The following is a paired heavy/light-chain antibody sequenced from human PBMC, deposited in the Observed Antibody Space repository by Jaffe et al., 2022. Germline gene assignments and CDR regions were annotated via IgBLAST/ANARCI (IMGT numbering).Light chain of an antibody. J-gene: IGLJ3*02. CDR3: QVWDSSSDWV. CDR1: NIGSKS. CDR2: DDS. V-gene: IGLV3-21*02. Sequence: SYVLTQSPSVSVAPGQTARITCGGNNIGSKSVQWYQQKPGQAPVLVVYDDSDRPSGIPERFSGSNSGNTATLTISRVEAGDEADYYCQVWDSSSDWVFGGGTKLTVL.
Heavy chain of an antibody. Sequence: EVQLVESGGGLVQPGGSLRLSCAASGFTFSSYEMNWVRQAPGKGLEWVSYISSSGSSLYYADSVKGRFTISRDNAKNSLYLQMNSLRAEDTAIYYCARVMDGTKYNYGVYYYYYMDVWGKGTTVTVSS. CDR3: ARVMDGTKYNYGVYYYYYMDV. V-gene: IGHV3-48*03. D-gene: IGHD5-18*01. CDR2: ISSSGSSL. CDR1: GFTFSSYE. J-gene: IGHJ6*03.